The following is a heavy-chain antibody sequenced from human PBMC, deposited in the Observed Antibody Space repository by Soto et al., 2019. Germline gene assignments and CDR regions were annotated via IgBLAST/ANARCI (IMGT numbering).Heavy chain of an antibody. Sequence: EVPLVESGGGLVQPGRSLRLSCAASGFTFDDYAMHWVRQAPGKGLEWVSGISWNSGSIGYADSVKGRFTISRDNAKNSLYLQMNSLRAEDTALYYCAKAGPGYSSGSIDYWGQGTLVTVSS. CDR1: GFTFDDYA. CDR2: ISWNSGSI. CDR3: AKAGPGYSSGSIDY. J-gene: IGHJ4*02. D-gene: IGHD6-19*01. V-gene: IGHV3-9*01.